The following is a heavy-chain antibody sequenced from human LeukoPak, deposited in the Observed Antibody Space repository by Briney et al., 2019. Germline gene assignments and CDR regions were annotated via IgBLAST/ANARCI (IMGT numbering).Heavy chain of an antibody. CDR2: IYPGDSDT. CDR3: ARARYCSGGSCYAFDY. D-gene: IGHD2-15*01. V-gene: IGHV5-51*01. CDR1: GYSFTSYW. J-gene: IGHJ4*02. Sequence: GESLKISCKSSGYSFTSYWIGWVRQMPGKGLEWMGIIYPGDSDTRYSPSFQGQVTISADKSISTAYLQWSSLKASDTAMYYCARARYCSGGSCYAFDYWGQGTLVTVSS.